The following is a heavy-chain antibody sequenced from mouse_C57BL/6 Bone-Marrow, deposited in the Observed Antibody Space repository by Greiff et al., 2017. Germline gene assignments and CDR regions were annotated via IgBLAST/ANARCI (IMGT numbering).Heavy chain of an antibody. CDR2: IHPNSGRT. CDR1: GYTFTSYW. Sequence: QVQLQQPGAELVKPGASVKLSCKASGYTFTSYWMHWVKQRPGQGLEWIGMIHPNSGRTNYNEKFKSKATLTVDKSSSTAYLQLSSLTSDAAAVYYCARYSNACFAYWGQGTLVTVSA. D-gene: IGHD2-5*01. J-gene: IGHJ3*01. CDR3: ARYSNACFAY. V-gene: IGHV1-64*01.